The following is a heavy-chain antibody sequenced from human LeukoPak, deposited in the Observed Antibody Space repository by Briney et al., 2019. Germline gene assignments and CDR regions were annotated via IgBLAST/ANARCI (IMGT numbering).Heavy chain of an antibody. D-gene: IGHD6-19*01. CDR3: ARDWLTMGDI. CDR2: TYYRSKRYN. V-gene: IGHV6-1*01. CDR1: GDTFSSNSAA. J-gene: IGHJ3*02. Sequence: SQTLSLTCAISGDTFSSNSAAGNWIRQSPSRGLEWLGRTYYRSKRYNDYAGSVKSRITLNPDTSKNQFSLQLNSVTHEDTAVYYCARDWLTMGDIWGQGTMVTVSS.